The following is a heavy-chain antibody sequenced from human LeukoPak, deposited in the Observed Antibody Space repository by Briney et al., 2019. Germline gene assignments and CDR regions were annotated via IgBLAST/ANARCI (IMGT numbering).Heavy chain of an antibody. V-gene: IGHV5-51*01. CDR1: GCSFTNYW. D-gene: IGHD6-19*01. CDR3: ASLDRSGRTNDAFDI. J-gene: IGHJ3*02. CDR2: IYPGDSDT. Sequence: GAALQISSKGSGCSFTNYWIGCVRQMPRKGLEWMAIIYPGDSDTKYSPSFQGQVTISADKSISTAYLQWSSLKASDTAMYYCASLDRSGRTNDAFDIWGQGTMVTVSS.